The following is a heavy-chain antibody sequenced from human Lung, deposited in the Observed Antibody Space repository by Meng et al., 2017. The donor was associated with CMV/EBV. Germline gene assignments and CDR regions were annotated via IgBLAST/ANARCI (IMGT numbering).Heavy chain of an antibody. J-gene: IGHJ6*02. Sequence: SXTXSLXXAVYGGXFSGYFWSWIRQPPGKGLEWIGEINHSGSTNYNPSLKSRVTISVDTSKNQFFLKLSSVTAADTAVYYCARGTVTSRVIVPPFAIKIVYGMDVXGQGXTVTFSS. V-gene: IGHV4-34*01. CDR2: INHSGST. CDR3: ARGTVTSRVIVPPFAIKIVYGMDV. CDR1: GGXFSGYF. D-gene: IGHD2-2*01.